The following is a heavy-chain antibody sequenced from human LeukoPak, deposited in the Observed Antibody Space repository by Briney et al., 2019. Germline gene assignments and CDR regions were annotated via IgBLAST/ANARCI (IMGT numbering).Heavy chain of an antibody. CDR3: AKAENYDFWSGYLQVAFDI. Sequence: GGSLRLSCAASGFTFSSYSMNWVRQAPGKGLEWVSAISGSGGSTYYADSVKGRFTISRDNSKNTLYLQMNSLRAEDTAVYYCAKAENYDFWSGYLQVAFDIWGQGTMVTVSS. CDR1: GFTFSSYS. D-gene: IGHD3-3*01. J-gene: IGHJ3*02. V-gene: IGHV3-23*01. CDR2: ISGSGGST.